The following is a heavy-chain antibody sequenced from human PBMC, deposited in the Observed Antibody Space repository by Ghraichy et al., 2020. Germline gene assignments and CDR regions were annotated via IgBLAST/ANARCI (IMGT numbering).Heavy chain of an antibody. CDR1: GYSISSGYY. J-gene: IGHJ4*02. CDR2: IYHSGST. CDR3: ARVLYDFWSGYHPDY. Sequence: SDTLSLTCAVSGYSISSGYYWGWIRQPPGKGLEWIGSIYHSGSTYYNPSLKSRVTISVDTSKNQFSLKLSSVTAADTAVYYYARVLYDFWSGYHPDYWGQGTLVTVSS. V-gene: IGHV4-38-2*01. D-gene: IGHD3-3*01.